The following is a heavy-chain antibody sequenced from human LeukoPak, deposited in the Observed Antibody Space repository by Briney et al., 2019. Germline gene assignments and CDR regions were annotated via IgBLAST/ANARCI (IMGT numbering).Heavy chain of an antibody. V-gene: IGHV1-8*02. CDR3: ARVPARHRLSIYNWFDP. CDR1: GYTFTSYY. J-gene: IGHJ5*02. Sequence: ASVKVSCKASGYTFTSYYMHWVRQAPGQGLEWMGIINPNSGNTGYAQKFQGRVTMTRNTSISTAYMELSSLRSEDTAVYYCARVPARHRLSIYNWFDPWGQGTLVTVSS. D-gene: IGHD3-9*01. CDR2: INPNSGNT.